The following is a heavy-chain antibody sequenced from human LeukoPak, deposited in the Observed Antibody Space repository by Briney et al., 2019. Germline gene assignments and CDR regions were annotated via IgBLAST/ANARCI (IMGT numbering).Heavy chain of an antibody. Sequence: GGSLRLSCGASGFTFSTYWMSWVRQAPGKGLEWVAVISYDGSNKYYADSVKGRFTISRDNSKNTLYLQMNSLRAEDTAVYYCARDGLLDIVVVPAANNWFDPWGQGTLVTVSS. CDR3: ARDGLLDIVVVPAANNWFDP. CDR2: ISYDGSNK. D-gene: IGHD2-2*01. J-gene: IGHJ5*02. V-gene: IGHV3-30*03. CDR1: GFTFSTYW.